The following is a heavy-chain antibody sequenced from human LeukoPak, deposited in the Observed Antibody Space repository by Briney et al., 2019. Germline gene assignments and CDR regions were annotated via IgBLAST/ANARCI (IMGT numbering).Heavy chain of an antibody. V-gene: IGHV3-74*01. CDR1: GFTFSTYW. D-gene: IGHD7-27*01. J-gene: IGHJ4*02. CDR3: ARDFDWGSGH. Sequence: SGGSLRLSCAASGFTFSTYWMHWVSQAPGKGLVWVSRISGDGSDTRYADSVKGRFIISRDNAKNTLYLQLNGPRAEDTAVYYCARDFDWGSGHWGQGALVTVSS. CDR2: ISGDGSDT.